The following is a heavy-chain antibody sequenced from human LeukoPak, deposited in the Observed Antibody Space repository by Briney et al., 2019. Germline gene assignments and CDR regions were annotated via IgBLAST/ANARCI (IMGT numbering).Heavy chain of an antibody. Sequence: SETLSLTCTVSGGSISGYFWSWIRQPPGKGLEWIGYIHYSGSTNYNPSLKSRVTISVDTSKNQFSLKLSSVTAADTAVYYCASQGYCSGGSCYKYYFDYWGQGTLVTVSS. D-gene: IGHD2-15*01. CDR3: ASQGYCSGGSCYKYYFDY. V-gene: IGHV4-59*08. J-gene: IGHJ4*02. CDR2: IHYSGST. CDR1: GGSISGYF.